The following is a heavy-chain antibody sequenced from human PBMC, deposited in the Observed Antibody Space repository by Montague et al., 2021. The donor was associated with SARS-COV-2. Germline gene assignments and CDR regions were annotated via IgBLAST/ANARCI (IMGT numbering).Heavy chain of an antibody. J-gene: IGHJ4*02. CDR1: GSTFDDYG. Sequence: SLILSCAASGSTFDDYGMSWVRQGPGKGLEWVSGITRNGDSTDFXDSVKGRFTISRDNAKNSLYLQMNSLRAEDTALYYCVRGFRNGPFDVWGQGTLVSVSS. CDR3: VRGFRNGPFDV. CDR2: ITRNGDST. D-gene: IGHD1-14*01. V-gene: IGHV3-20*04.